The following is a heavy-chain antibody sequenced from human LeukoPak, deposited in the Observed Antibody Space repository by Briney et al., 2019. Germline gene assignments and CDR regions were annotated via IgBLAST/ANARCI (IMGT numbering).Heavy chain of an antibody. V-gene: IGHV4-4*07. Sequence: SETLSLTCTVSGGSINNYYWSWIRQPAGKGLEWIGRIYTRGSTNYNPSLKSRVTMSVDTSKNQFSLKLSSVTDADTAVYYCARGRYCSADICSGGDAFDIWGQGTMVSVSS. CDR2: IYTRGST. D-gene: IGHD2-15*01. CDR3: ARGRYCSADICSGGDAFDI. CDR1: GGSINNYY. J-gene: IGHJ3*02.